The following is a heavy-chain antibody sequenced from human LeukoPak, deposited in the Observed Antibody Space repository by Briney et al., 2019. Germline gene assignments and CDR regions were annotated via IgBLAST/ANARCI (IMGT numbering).Heavy chain of an antibody. D-gene: IGHD5-18*01. Sequence: SETLSLTCTVSGGSISSSSYYWGWIRQPPGKGLEWIGSIYYSGSTYYNPSLKSRVTISVDTSKNQFSLKLSSVTAADTAVYYCARDFRVDTAMVGGYWGQGTLVTVSS. CDR2: IYYSGST. J-gene: IGHJ4*02. CDR1: GGSISSSSYY. CDR3: ARDFRVDTAMVGGY. V-gene: IGHV4-39*07.